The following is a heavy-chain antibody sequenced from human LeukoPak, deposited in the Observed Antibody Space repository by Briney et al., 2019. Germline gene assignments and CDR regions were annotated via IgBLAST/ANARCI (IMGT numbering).Heavy chain of an antibody. V-gene: IGHV3-53*01. CDR3: ARVSVATVHFDY. CDR1: GFIVSSNY. J-gene: IGHJ4*02. Sequence: GGSLRLSCAASGFIVSSNYMSWVRQAPGKGLEWVSVIYSGGSTYYADSVKGRFTISRDNSKNTLYLQMNSLRAEDTAVYYCARVSVATVHFDYWGQGTLVTVSS. CDR2: IYSGGST. D-gene: IGHD5-12*01.